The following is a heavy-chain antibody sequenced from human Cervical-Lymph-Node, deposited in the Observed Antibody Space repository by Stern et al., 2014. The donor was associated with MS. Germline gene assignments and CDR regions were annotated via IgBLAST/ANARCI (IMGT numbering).Heavy chain of an antibody. CDR1: GGSISSDNW. V-gene: IGHV4-4*02. CDR3: GRIYVVPGAFDI. J-gene: IGHJ3*02. D-gene: IGHD3-16*01. Sequence: QVQLVDSGPGLVKPSGTLSLTCVVSGGSISSDNWGCWVRQPPGKVLAWVGEIHHRGTTNYSPSLKGRVTISVDKSKNQFSLKLNSVTAADTAVYYCGRIYVVPGAFDIWGHGTMVAVSA. CDR2: IHHRGTT.